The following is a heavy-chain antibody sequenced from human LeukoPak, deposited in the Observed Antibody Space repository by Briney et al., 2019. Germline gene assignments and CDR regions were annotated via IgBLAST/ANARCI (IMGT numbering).Heavy chain of an antibody. Sequence: GRSLRLSCAASGFTFDDYAMHSVRQAPGKGLEWVSGISCNSGSIGYADSVKGRFTISRDNAKNSLYLQMNSLRAEDTGLYYCAKDIEPLTYYYGSGNFDYWGQGTLVTVSS. J-gene: IGHJ4*02. CDR3: AKDIEPLTYYYGSGNFDY. D-gene: IGHD3-10*01. V-gene: IGHV3-9*01. CDR1: GFTFDDYA. CDR2: ISCNSGSI.